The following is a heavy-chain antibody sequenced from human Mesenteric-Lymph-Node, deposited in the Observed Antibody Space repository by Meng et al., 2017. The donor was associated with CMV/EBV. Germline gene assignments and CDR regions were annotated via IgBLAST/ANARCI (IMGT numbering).Heavy chain of an antibody. D-gene: IGHD4-17*01. CDR3: ARASYYGDPSHGSY. CDR2: ISSSSSYI. Sequence: ASGFTFSSYSMNWVRQAPGKGLEWVSSISSSSSYIFYADSVKGRFTISRDNAKNSLYLQMNSLRAEDTAVYYCARASYYGDPSHGSYWGQGTLVTVSS. CDR1: GFTFSSYS. J-gene: IGHJ4*02. V-gene: IGHV3-21*01.